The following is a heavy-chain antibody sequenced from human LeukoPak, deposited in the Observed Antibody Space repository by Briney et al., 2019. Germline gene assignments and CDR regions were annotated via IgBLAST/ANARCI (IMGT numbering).Heavy chain of an antibody. Sequence: GGSLRLSCAASGFTFSSYGMHWVRQAPGKGLEWVAVISYDGSNKYYADSVKGRFTISRDNSKNTLYLQMNSLRAEDTAVYYCARALDPYGDYVPYYYYGMDVWGQGTTVTVSS. V-gene: IGHV3-33*05. CDR1: GFTFSSYG. CDR3: ARALDPYGDYVPYYYYGMDV. D-gene: IGHD4-17*01. CDR2: ISYDGSNK. J-gene: IGHJ6*02.